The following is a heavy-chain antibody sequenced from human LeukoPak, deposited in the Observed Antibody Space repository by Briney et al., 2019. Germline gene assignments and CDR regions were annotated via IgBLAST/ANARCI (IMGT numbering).Heavy chain of an antibody. V-gene: IGHV5-51*01. D-gene: IGHD3-22*01. J-gene: IGHJ4*02. CDR2: IYPGDSDT. CDR1: GYSFTTYW. CDR3: ARQFRDSSGYYSYYFDY. Sequence: GGSLKISCKGSGYSFTTYWIGWVRQMPGRGLEWMGIIYPGDSDTRYSPSFQGQVTISADKSISTAYLQWSSLKASDTAMYYCARQFRDSSGYYSYYFDYWGQGTLATVSS.